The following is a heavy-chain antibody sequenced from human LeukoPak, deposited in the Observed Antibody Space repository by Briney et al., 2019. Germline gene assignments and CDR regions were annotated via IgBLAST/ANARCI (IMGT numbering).Heavy chain of an antibody. V-gene: IGHV3-21*01. CDR3: ARGKYSGLDY. J-gene: IGHJ4*02. Sequence: GGSLRLSCAASGFTFSSYNMNWVRQAPGKGLEWVSSISSSSSYIYYADSVKGGFTIYRDNAKNSLYLQMNSLRDEDTAVYYCARGKYSGLDYWGQGTLVTVSS. CDR1: GFTFSSYN. D-gene: IGHD5-12*01. CDR2: ISSSSSYI.